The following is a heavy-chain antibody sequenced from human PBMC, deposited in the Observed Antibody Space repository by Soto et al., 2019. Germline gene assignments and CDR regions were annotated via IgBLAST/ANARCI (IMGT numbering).Heavy chain of an antibody. CDR3: ARAIPFDD. J-gene: IGHJ4*02. V-gene: IGHV3-74*01. CDR1: GFTFSTYW. CDR2: INSDGITT. Sequence: EVQLVESGGGLVQPGGSLRLSCAASGFTFSTYWMHWVRQAPGKGLVWVSRINSDGITTTYADSVKGRFTISRDNAKNTLYMRMTSLRAEDTAVYCCARAIPFDDWGQGTLVTVSS.